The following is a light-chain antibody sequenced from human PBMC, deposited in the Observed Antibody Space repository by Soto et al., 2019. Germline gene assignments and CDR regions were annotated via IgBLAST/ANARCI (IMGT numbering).Light chain of an antibody. CDR1: ETFSNRY. Sequence: EIVLTQSPGTPSLSPGERATLSCRASETFSNRYLAWYQQKPGQAPRLLIYGASRRATGIPDRFSGSGSGTDFTLTISRLEPEDFAVYYCQQYINWPPLTFGGGTKVEIK. J-gene: IGKJ4*01. CDR3: QQYINWPPLT. V-gene: IGKV3-20*01. CDR2: GAS.